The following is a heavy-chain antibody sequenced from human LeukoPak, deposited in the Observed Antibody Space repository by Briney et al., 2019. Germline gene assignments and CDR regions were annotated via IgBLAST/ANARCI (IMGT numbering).Heavy chain of an antibody. CDR2: ISAYNGNT. Sequence: ASVKVSCKASGYIFTDYYIHWVRQAPGQGLEWMGWISAYNGNTNYAQKLQGRVTMTTDTSTSTAYMELRSLRSDDTAVYYCAREWGGQQLGYWGQGTLVTVSS. CDR3: AREWGGQQLGY. CDR1: GYIFTDYY. D-gene: IGHD6-13*01. V-gene: IGHV1-18*04. J-gene: IGHJ4*02.